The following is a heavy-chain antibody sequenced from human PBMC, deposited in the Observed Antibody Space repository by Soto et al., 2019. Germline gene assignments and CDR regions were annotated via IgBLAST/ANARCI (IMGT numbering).Heavy chain of an antibody. D-gene: IGHD6-13*01. Sequence: GGSLRLSCAASGFTFSSYGMHWVRQAPGKGLEWVAVIWYDGSNKYYADSVKGRFTISRDNSKNTLYLQMNSLRAEDTAVYYCARDGSEQQLVYWFDPWGQGTLVTVSS. CDR1: GFTFSSYG. CDR3: ARDGSEQQLVYWFDP. V-gene: IGHV3-33*01. J-gene: IGHJ5*02. CDR2: IWYDGSNK.